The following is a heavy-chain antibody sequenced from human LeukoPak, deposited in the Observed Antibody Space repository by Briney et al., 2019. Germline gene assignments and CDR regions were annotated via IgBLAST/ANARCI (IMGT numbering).Heavy chain of an antibody. CDR3: VVGGSPGY. V-gene: IGHV3-74*01. J-gene: IGHJ4*02. Sequence: GGSMRLSCAASGLAFSAYKMHWVRQAPRKGLVWVSRISTDGYTTDYADFVQGRFTASRDNTKNTWSLEMNSLRAEGTAVYYCVVGGSPGYWGQGTLVTVSS. CDR1: GLAFSAYK. CDR2: ISTDGYTT. D-gene: IGHD2-15*01.